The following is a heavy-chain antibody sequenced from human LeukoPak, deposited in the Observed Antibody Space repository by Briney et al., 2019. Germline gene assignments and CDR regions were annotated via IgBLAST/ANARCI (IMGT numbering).Heavy chain of an antibody. CDR1: GGTFSSYA. Sequence: SVKVSCKASGGTFSSYAISWVRQAPGQGLEWMGRIIPIFGTANYAQKFQGRVTITTDESTSTAYMELSSLRSEDTAVYYCARVPSGSYLGNFDYWGQGTLVTVSS. V-gene: IGHV1-69*05. D-gene: IGHD1-26*01. J-gene: IGHJ4*02. CDR2: IIPIFGTA. CDR3: ARVPSGSYLGNFDY.